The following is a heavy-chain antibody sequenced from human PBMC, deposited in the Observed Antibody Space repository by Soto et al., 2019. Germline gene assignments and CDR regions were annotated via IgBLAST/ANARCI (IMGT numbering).Heavy chain of an antibody. Sequence: ASVKVSCKASGYTFTGYYMHWVRQAPGQGLEWMGWINPNSGGTNYAQKFQGRVTMTRDTSISTAYMELSRLRSDDTAVYYCARDRFLEWLFPAYYYGMDVWGKGTTXT. J-gene: IGHJ6*04. D-gene: IGHD3-3*01. CDR2: INPNSGGT. CDR3: ARDRFLEWLFPAYYYGMDV. CDR1: GYTFTGYY. V-gene: IGHV1-2*02.